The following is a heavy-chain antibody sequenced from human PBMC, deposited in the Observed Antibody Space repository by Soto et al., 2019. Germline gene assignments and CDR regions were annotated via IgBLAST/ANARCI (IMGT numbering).Heavy chain of an antibody. CDR1: GGSISSGGYY. J-gene: IGHJ5*02. V-gene: IGHV4-31*03. D-gene: IGHD3-3*01. Sequence: QVQLQESGPGLVKPSQTLSLTCTVSGGSISSGGYYWSCIRQHPGKGLEWIGYIYYSGSTYYNPSLKSRVTISVDTSKNPFSLKPSSVTAADTAVYYCARGSGGTIFGVAANWFDPWGQGTLVTVSS. CDR2: IYYSGST. CDR3: ARGSGGTIFGVAANWFDP.